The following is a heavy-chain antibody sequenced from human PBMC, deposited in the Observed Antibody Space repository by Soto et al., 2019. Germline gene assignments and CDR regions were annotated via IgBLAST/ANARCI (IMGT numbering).Heavy chain of an antibody. J-gene: IGHJ4*02. D-gene: IGHD6-19*01. Sequence: QLQLQESGSGLVKPSQTLSLTCAFSGGSISSGGYSWSWIRQPPGKGLEWLGYIYHSGSTYYNLALKRRVSLSIDRSKYQFSMKLSSVTAADTAVYYCARSSGWYGEFDYWGQGTLVTVSS. CDR3: ARSSGWYGEFDY. V-gene: IGHV4-30-2*01. CDR1: GGSISSGGYS. CDR2: IYHSGST.